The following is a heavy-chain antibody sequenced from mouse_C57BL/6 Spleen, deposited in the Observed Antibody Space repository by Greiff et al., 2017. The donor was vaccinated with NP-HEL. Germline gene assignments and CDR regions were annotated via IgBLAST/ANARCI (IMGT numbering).Heavy chain of an antibody. D-gene: IGHD1-1*01. Sequence: QVQLQQPGAELVMPGASVKLSCKASGYTFTSYWMHWVKQRPGQGLEWIGEIDPSDSYTNYNQKFKGKSTLTVDKSSSTAYMQLSSLTSEDSAVYYCARRGGGSSFFDYWGQGTTLTVSS. CDR2: IDPSDSYT. CDR1: GYTFTSYW. V-gene: IGHV1-69*01. J-gene: IGHJ2*01. CDR3: ARRGGGSSFFDY.